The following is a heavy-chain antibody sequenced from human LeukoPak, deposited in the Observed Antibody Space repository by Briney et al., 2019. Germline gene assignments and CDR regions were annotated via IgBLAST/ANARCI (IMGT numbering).Heavy chain of an antibody. J-gene: IGHJ6*02. V-gene: IGHV3-21*04. CDR1: GFTFSSYS. Sequence: GGSLRLSCAASGFTFSSYSMNWVRQAPGKGLEWVSSISSSSSYIYYADSVKGRFTISRDNAKNSLYLQMSSLRAEDTAVYYCAKGPSYYYYYGMDVWGQGTTVTVSS. CDR2: ISSSSSYI. CDR3: AKGPSYYYYYGMDV.